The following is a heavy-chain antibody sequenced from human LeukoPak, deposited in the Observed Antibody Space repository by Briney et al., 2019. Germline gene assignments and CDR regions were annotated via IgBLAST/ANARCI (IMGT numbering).Heavy chain of an antibody. Sequence: GGSLRLSCAASGFTFSNAWMSWVRQAPGKGREWVGRILSKTDGGTTDYAAPVKGRFTIPRDDSKNTLYLQMNGLKTEDTAVYYCTTSIDYYGSGSFLSRFDPWGQGTLVTVSS. J-gene: IGHJ5*02. D-gene: IGHD3-10*01. CDR3: TTSIDYYGSGSFLSRFDP. V-gene: IGHV3-15*01. CDR1: GFTFSNAW. CDR2: ILSKTDGGTT.